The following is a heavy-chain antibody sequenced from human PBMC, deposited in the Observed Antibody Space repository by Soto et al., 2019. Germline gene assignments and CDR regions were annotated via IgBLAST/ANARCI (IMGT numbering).Heavy chain of an antibody. CDR2: VNNDGTR. Sequence: EVQLVESGGGSVQPGGSLGLSCAASGFTLSGHWMHWVRQVPGKGLVWVSYVNNDGTRIFADFVKGRFTVSRDNAMNTLYLQMNSLTAEDTAVYYCARGGGGFDLWSQGTLVAVSS. CDR1: GFTLSGHW. D-gene: IGHD3-16*01. CDR3: ARGGGGFDL. V-gene: IGHV3-74*01. J-gene: IGHJ4*02.